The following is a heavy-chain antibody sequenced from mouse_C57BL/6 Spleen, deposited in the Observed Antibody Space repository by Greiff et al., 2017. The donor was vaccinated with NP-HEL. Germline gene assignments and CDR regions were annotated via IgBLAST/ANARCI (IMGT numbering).Heavy chain of an antibody. CDR2: IDPSDSET. V-gene: IGHV1-52*01. J-gene: IGHJ2*01. Sequence: QVQLQQPGAELVRPGSSVKLSCKASGYTFTSYWMHWVKQRPIQGLEWIVNIDPSDSETHYNQKFKDKATLTVDKSSSTAYMQLSSLTSEDSAVYYCARWYYGSSYVFDYWGQGTTLTVSS. CDR1: GYTFTSYW. D-gene: IGHD1-1*01. CDR3: ARWYYGSSYVFDY.